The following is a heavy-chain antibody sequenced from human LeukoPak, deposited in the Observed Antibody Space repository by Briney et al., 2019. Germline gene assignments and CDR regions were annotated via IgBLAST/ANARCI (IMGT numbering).Heavy chain of an antibody. Sequence: SETLSLTCAVYGGSFSGYYWSWIRQPPGEGLEWIGEINHSGSTSYNPSLKSRVTISVDTSKNQFSLKLSSVTAADTAVYYCARGRRIQLWPRVSWFDPWGQGTLVTVSS. D-gene: IGHD5-18*01. CDR2: INHSGST. V-gene: IGHV4-34*01. CDR3: ARGRRIQLWPRVSWFDP. CDR1: GGSFSGYY. J-gene: IGHJ5*02.